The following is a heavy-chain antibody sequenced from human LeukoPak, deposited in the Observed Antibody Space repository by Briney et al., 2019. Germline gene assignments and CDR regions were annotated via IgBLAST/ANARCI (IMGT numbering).Heavy chain of an antibody. D-gene: IGHD6-13*01. Sequence: PGGSLRLSCAASGFTFSSHWMSWVRQAPGKGLEWVANIKQDGSEKYYVDSVKGRFTISRDNAKNSLYLQMNSLRAEDTAVYYCASVHISIAAAGKGFDYWGQGTLVTVSS. J-gene: IGHJ4*02. CDR1: GFTFSSHW. CDR2: IKQDGSEK. CDR3: ASVHISIAAAGKGFDY. V-gene: IGHV3-7*01.